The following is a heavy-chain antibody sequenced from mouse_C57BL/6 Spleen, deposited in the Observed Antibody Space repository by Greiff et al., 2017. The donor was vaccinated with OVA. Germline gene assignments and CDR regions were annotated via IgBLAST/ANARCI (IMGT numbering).Heavy chain of an antibody. D-gene: IGHD1-1*01. Sequence: VQLQQPGAELVRPGSSVKLSCKASGYTFTSYWMHWVKQRPIQGLEWIGNIDPSDSETHYNQKFKDKATLTVDKSSSTAYMQLSSLTSEDSAVYYCARNHLTTVAFDYWGQGTTLTVSS. CDR3: ARNHLTTVAFDY. J-gene: IGHJ2*01. V-gene: IGHV1-52*01. CDR2: IDPSDSET. CDR1: GYTFTSYW.